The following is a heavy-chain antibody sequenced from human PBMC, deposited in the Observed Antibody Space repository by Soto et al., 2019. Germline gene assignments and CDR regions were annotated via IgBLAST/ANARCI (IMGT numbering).Heavy chain of an antibody. V-gene: IGHV4-59*01. CDR1: GGSINTYY. D-gene: IGHD6-19*01. CDR3: ARNWFSVAGRFHIDY. Sequence: SETLSLTCTVSGGSINTYYWSWIRQPPGKGLEWIGYVDYSGNSDSSPSLKSRVTISIDTSKKQVSLKLNSVTAADTAVYYCARNWFSVAGRFHIDYWGQGIPVTVSS. CDR2: VDYSGNS. J-gene: IGHJ4*02.